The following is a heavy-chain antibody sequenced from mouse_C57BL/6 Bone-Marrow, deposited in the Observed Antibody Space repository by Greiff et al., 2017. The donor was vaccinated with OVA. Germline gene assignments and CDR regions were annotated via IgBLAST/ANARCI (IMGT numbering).Heavy chain of an antibody. CDR3: ARKNNYGSGYFDV. D-gene: IGHD1-1*01. J-gene: IGHJ1*03. CDR2: IWSGGST. Sequence: VKLVESGPGLVQPSQSLSITCTVSGFSLTSYGVHWVRQSPGKGLEWLGVIWSGGSTDYNAAFISRLSISKDNSKSQVFFKMNSLQADDTAIYYCARKNNYGSGYFDVWGTGTTVTVSS. V-gene: IGHV2-2*01. CDR1: GFSLTSYG.